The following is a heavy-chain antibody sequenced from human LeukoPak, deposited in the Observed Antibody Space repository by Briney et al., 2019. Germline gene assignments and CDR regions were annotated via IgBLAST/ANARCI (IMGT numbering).Heavy chain of an antibody. CDR2: INPNSGGT. V-gene: IGHV1-2*02. D-gene: IGHD4-17*01. Sequence: AASVKVSCKASGYTFTGYYMHWVRQAPGQGLEWMGWINPNSGGTNYAQKFQGRVTMTRDTSISTAYMELSRLRSDDTAVYYCARPNGDYYNWFDPWGQGTLVTVSS. CDR3: ARPNGDYYNWFDP. CDR1: GYTFTGYY. J-gene: IGHJ5*02.